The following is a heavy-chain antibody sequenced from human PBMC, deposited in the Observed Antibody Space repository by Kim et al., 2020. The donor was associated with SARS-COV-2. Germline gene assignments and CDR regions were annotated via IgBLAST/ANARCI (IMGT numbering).Heavy chain of an antibody. D-gene: IGHD5-12*01. V-gene: IGHV3-11*06. J-gene: IGHJ6*02. CDR2: ISSSSSYT. CDR3: ASGGVATIGGLDYYGMDV. Sequence: GGSLRLSCAASGFTFSDYYMSWIRQAPGKGLEWVSYISSSSSYTNYADSVKGRFTISRDNAKNSLYLQMNSLRAEDTAVYYCASGGVATIGGLDYYGMDVWGQGTTVTVSS. CDR1: GFTFSDYY.